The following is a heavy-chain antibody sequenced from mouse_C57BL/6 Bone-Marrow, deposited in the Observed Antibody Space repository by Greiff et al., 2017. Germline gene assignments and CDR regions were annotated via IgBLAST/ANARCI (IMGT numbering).Heavy chain of an antibody. Sequence: VQLQESGPGLVKPSQSLSLTCSVTGYSITSGYYWNWIRQFPGNKLEWMGYISYDGSNNYNPSLKNRISITRDTSKNQFFLKLNSVTTEDTATYYCARVRFAYYYGSSYWYFDVWGTGTTVTVSS. D-gene: IGHD1-1*01. CDR2: ISYDGSN. CDR3: ARVRFAYYYGSSYWYFDV. CDR1: GYSITSGYY. V-gene: IGHV3-6*01. J-gene: IGHJ1*03.